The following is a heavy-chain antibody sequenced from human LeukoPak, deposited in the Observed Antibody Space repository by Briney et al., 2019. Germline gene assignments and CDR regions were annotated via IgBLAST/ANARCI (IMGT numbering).Heavy chain of an antibody. CDR1: GFTVSSNY. Sequence: GGSLRLSCAASGFTVSSNYMSWVRQAPGKGLEWVSVIYSGGSTYYADSVKGRFTISRDNSKNTLYLQMNSLRAEDTAVYYCARAAGSSSWYIRDWGQGTLVTVSS. J-gene: IGHJ4*02. CDR2: IYSGGST. V-gene: IGHV3-66*01. CDR3: ARAAGSSSWYIRD. D-gene: IGHD6-13*01.